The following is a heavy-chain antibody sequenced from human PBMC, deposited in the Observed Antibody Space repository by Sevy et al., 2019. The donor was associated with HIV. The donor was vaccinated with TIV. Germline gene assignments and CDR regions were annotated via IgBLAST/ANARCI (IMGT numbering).Heavy chain of an antibody. CDR2: ISSNGGTT. CDR1: GFIFSSYP. CDR3: VKDSFFVVGGDFDY. V-gene: IGHV3-64D*06. D-gene: IGHD3-3*01. J-gene: IGHJ4*02. Sequence: GGSLRLSCSASGFIFSSYPMHWVRQAPGKGLEYVSTISSNGGTTYYADSVKGRFTISRDNSKNTLNLQVSSLRAEDTAVYYCVKDSFFVVGGDFDYWGQGTLVTVSS.